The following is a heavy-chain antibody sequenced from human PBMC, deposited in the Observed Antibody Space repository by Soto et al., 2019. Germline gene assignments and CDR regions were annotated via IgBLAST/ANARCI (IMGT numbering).Heavy chain of an antibody. Sequence: RXISCKGSGYSFTSYWISWVRQMPGKGLEWMGRIDPSDSYTNYSPSFQGHVTISADKSISTAYLQWSSLKASDTAMYYCARQDIVVVPAAPYGMDVWGQGTTVTVSS. V-gene: IGHV5-10-1*01. CDR3: ARQDIVVVPAAPYGMDV. CDR1: GYSFTSYW. D-gene: IGHD2-2*01. CDR2: IDPSDSYT. J-gene: IGHJ6*02.